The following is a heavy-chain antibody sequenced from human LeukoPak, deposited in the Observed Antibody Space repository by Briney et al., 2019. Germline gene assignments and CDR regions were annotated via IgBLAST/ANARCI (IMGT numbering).Heavy chain of an antibody. Sequence: GGSLRLSCAASGFTFSSYAMRWVRQAPGKGLEWVSAISGSGGSTYYADSVKGRFTISRDNSKNTLYLQMNSLRVEDTAAYYCAKDFRQYSSGQGNWGQGTLVTVSS. J-gene: IGHJ4*02. CDR3: AKDFRQYSSGQGN. V-gene: IGHV3-23*01. D-gene: IGHD6-19*01. CDR2: ISGSGGST. CDR1: GFTFSSYA.